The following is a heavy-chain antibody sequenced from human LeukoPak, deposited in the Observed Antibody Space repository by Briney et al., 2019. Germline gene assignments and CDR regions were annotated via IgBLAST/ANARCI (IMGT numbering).Heavy chain of an antibody. Sequence: PGRSLRLSCAASGFTFSSYGMHWVRQAPGKGPEWVAVIWYDGSNKYYADSVKGRFTISRDNSKNTLYLQMNSLRAEDTAVYYCARDSDSSGYYSLIYYYYGMDVWGQGTTVTVSS. J-gene: IGHJ6*02. CDR3: ARDSDSSGYYSLIYYYYGMDV. V-gene: IGHV3-33*01. D-gene: IGHD3-22*01. CDR1: GFTFSSYG. CDR2: IWYDGSNK.